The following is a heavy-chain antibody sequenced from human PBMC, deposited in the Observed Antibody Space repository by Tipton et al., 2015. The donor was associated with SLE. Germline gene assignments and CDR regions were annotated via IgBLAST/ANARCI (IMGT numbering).Heavy chain of an antibody. CDR1: GGSFSGYY. Sequence: TLSLTCAVYGGSFSGYYWSWIRQPPGKGLEWIGEINHSGSTNYNPSLKSRVTISADTSKNQFSLKLSSVTAADTAVYFCAREDFWGVAPWGQGTLVAVSS. CDR2: INHSGST. CDR3: AREDFWGVAP. V-gene: IGHV4-34*01. D-gene: IGHD3-16*01. J-gene: IGHJ5*02.